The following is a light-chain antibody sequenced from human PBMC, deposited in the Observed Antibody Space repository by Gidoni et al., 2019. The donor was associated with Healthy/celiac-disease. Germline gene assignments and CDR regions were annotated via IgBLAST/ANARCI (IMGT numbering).Light chain of an antibody. J-gene: IGKJ1*01. Sequence: DIQMTQSPSTLSAAVGDRVTIPCRASQSISSWLAWYQQKPGKAPKILIYKASSLESGVPSRFSGSGSGTEFTLTLSSLQPDDFATYYCQQYNSYWTFXXXTKVEIK. V-gene: IGKV1-5*03. CDR1: QSISSW. CDR3: QQYNSYWT. CDR2: KAS.